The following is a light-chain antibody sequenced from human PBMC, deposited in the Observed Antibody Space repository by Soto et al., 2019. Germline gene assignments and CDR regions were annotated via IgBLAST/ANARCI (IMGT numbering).Light chain of an antibody. V-gene: IGLV2-14*03. CDR1: SSDIGAYNF. CDR3: PSWTTSPPII. CDR2: DVN. Sequence: QSALTQPASVSGSPGQSITISCTGTSSDIGAYNFVSWYQQHPGKAPKLMLYDVNIRPSGVSNRFSGSKSGNTASLTISGPQGEDQADYYLPSWTTSPPIIFGRRTKLTLL. J-gene: IGLJ2*01.